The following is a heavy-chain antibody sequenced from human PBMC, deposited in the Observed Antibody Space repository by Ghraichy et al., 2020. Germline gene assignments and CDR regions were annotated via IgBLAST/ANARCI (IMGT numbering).Heavy chain of an antibody. CDR2: SYNSGST. J-gene: IGHJ3*01. CDR3: ARGGEGTSPVHAFDL. CDR1: GVSISSAGGFS. V-gene: IGHV4-30-2*06. D-gene: IGHD1-14*01. Sequence: SETLSLTCAVSGVSISSAGGFSWNSVRQSPGKGLEWIAFSYNSGSTYSNPSLKSRVTISLDMSTNQFSLRLSSVTAADTAMYYCARGGEGTSPVHAFDLCSEGTLVTFSS.